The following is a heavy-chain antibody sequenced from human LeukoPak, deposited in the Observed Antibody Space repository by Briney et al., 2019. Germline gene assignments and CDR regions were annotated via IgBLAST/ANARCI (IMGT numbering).Heavy chain of an antibody. D-gene: IGHD3-10*01. Sequence: PGRSLRLSCAASGFTFSSSGMHWVRQAPGKGLEWVAVISYDGGNKYYADSVKGRFTISRDNSKNTLYLQMNSLIPEDTAVYYCAKGKISWDDFGGFDYWGQGTLVTVSS. CDR2: ISYDGGNK. J-gene: IGHJ4*02. CDR1: GFTFSSSG. V-gene: IGHV3-30*18. CDR3: AKGKISWDDFGGFDY.